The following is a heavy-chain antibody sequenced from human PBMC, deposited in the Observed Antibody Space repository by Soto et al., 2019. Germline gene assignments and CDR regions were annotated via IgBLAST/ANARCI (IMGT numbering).Heavy chain of an antibody. Sequence: QVQLQESGPGLVKPSQTLSLTCTVSGGSISSDDYYWSWIRQHPGKGLEWLGSIYDSGSTYYNPSIRSRVTISADTPKNQFSLKLSSVTAADTAVYYCARGSKRIITRRPLDDWGQGTLVTVSS. CDR2: IYDSGST. V-gene: IGHV4-31*03. J-gene: IGHJ4*02. CDR3: ARGSKRIITRRPLDD. D-gene: IGHD1-20*01. CDR1: GGSISSDDYY.